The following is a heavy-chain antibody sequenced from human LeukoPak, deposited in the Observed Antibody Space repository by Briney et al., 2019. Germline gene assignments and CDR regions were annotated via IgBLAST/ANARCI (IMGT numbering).Heavy chain of an antibody. CDR2: ISGSGGST. J-gene: IGHJ3*02. V-gene: IGHV3-23*01. Sequence: GGSLRLSCAASGFTFSSYAMSWVRQAPGKGLEWVSAISGSGGSTYYADSVKGRFTISRDNSKNTVYLQMNSLRAEETAVYYCAKVPVFSVTISEVVTDDAFDIWGQGTIVTVSS. CDR3: AKVPVFSVTISEVVTDDAFDI. D-gene: IGHD3-3*01. CDR1: GFTFSSYA.